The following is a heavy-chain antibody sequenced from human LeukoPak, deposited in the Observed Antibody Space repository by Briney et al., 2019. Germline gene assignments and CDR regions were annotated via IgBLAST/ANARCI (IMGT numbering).Heavy chain of an antibody. CDR2: INPNSGGT. CDR3: ARDDYDILGLDY. D-gene: IGHD3-9*01. J-gene: IGHJ4*02. CDR1: GYTFTGYY. V-gene: IGHV1-2*02. Sequence: ASVKVSCKASGYTFTGYYMHWVRHAPGQGLESMGWINPNSGGTNYAQKFQGRVTMTRDTSISTAYMELSRLRSDDTAVYYCARDDYDILGLDYWGQGTLVTVSS.